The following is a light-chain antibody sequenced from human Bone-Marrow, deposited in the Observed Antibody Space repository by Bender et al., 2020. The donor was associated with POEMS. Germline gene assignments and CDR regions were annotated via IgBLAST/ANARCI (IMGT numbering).Light chain of an antibody. J-gene: IGLJ2*01. V-gene: IGLV2-14*03. CDR1: SSDVGGYNY. Sequence: QSALTQPASVSGSPGQSITISCTGTSSDVGGYNYVSWYQHHPGKAPKLIISDVSYRPSGVSNRFSGSKSGNTASLSISGLQAEDEADYYCSSYGAGQTGVFGGGAKLTVL. CDR3: SSYGAGQTGV. CDR2: DVS.